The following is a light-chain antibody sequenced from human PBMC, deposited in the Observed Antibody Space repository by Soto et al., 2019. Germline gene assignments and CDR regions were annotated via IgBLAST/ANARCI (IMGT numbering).Light chain of an antibody. CDR2: GAS. CDR1: QSVNSE. CDR3: QQRNNWPLT. J-gene: IGKJ2*01. Sequence: EIVMTQSPATLSLSPGERAALSCRASQSVNSELAWYQQKPGQPPRLLIYGASTGATGIPARFTGSGSGSDFTLTISGLQSEDFAVYYCQQRNNWPLTFGQGTKLEI. V-gene: IGKV3D-15*01.